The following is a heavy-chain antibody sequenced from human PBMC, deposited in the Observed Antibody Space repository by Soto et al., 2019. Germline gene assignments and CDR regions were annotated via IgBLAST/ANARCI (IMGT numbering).Heavy chain of an antibody. CDR3: ARRFSSSSFYFDY. V-gene: IGHV3-23*01. D-gene: IGHD6-6*01. Sequence: PGGSLRLSCAASGFPFSGYAMSWVRHAPDKGLEWVSAIDFTGAGTYYADSVKGRFTISRDNSKNTLYLQMSSLRAEDTAVYFCARRFSSSSFYFDYWGQGTLVTVSS. CDR2: IDFTGAGT. J-gene: IGHJ4*02. CDR1: GFPFSGYA.